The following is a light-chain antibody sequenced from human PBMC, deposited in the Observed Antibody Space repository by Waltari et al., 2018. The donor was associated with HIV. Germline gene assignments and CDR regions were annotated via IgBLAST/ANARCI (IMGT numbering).Light chain of an antibody. J-gene: IGLJ2*01. CDR2: RND. Sequence: QSVLTQRPTPTATPGQRVASSCSGTWQAIGSRSVYWYQLLPGTTPKLLISRNDQRPSGVPDRFSGSKSDSSASLAVTDLRSEDEGDYYCSTWDNRLGTYIFGGGTKLTVL. CDR3: STWDNRLGTYI. CDR1: WQAIGSRS. V-gene: IGLV1-47*01.